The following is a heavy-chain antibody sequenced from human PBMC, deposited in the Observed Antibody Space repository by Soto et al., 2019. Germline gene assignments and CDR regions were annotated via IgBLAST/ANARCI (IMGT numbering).Heavy chain of an antibody. V-gene: IGHV3-23*01. D-gene: IGHD4-17*01. CDR2: VSGSGGST. Sequence: EVQLLESGGGLVQPGGSLRLSCAASGFTFSNYAMSWVRQAPRKGLEWVSTVSGSGGSTYYADSVKGRFTISRDNSKNTLYLQMNSLRTEDTAVYYCAKDPFYGDHPYYFDYWGQGTLVTVSS. J-gene: IGHJ4*02. CDR3: AKDPFYGDHPYYFDY. CDR1: GFTFSNYA.